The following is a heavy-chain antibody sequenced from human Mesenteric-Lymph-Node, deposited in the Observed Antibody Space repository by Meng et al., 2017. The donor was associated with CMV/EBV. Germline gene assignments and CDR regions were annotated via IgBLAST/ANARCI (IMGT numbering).Heavy chain of an antibody. CDR1: GDIFDSYT. Sequence: KASGDIFDSYTITWVRQAPGQGLEWMGNIIPIFYTTNYAQRFRGRVTITADKSTATVYMELTSLRSEDTAVYYCAREGFSGSYYSPWGQGTLVTVSS. CDR2: IIPIFYTT. CDR3: AREGFSGSYYSP. V-gene: IGHV1-69*08. J-gene: IGHJ5*02. D-gene: IGHD3-10*01.